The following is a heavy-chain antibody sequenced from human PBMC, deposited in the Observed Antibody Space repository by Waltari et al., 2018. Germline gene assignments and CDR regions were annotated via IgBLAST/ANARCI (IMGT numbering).Heavy chain of an antibody. CDR3: ARRVRGVTRATDY. J-gene: IGHJ4*02. CDR1: GGSFRGYY. D-gene: IGHD3-10*01. V-gene: IGHV4-34*01. CDR2: INHSGST. Sequence: QVQLQQWGAGLLKPSVTLSLTCAVYGGSFRGYYWSWIRQPPGKGLEWIGEINHSGSTNYNPSLKSRVTISVDTSKNQFSLKLSSVTAADTAVYYCARRVRGVTRATDYWGQGTLVTVSS.